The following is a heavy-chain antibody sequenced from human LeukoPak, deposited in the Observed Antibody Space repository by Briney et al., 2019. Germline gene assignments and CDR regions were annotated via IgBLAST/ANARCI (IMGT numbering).Heavy chain of an antibody. D-gene: IGHD7-27*01. CDR2: LNPNNGYT. J-gene: IGHJ4*02. CDR1: GYTFIDYF. V-gene: IGHV1-2*06. Sequence: GASVKVSCKTSGYTFIDYFIHWVRQAPGQGLEWMGRLNPNNGYTFYTEEFQGRVTMTTDTSISTAYMELSRLTSDDTALYYCARDLSSTSNWEFDYWGQGILVTVSS. CDR3: ARDLSSTSNWEFDY.